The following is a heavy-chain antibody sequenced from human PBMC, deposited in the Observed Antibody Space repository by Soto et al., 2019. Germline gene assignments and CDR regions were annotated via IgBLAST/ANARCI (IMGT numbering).Heavy chain of an antibody. V-gene: IGHV3-30*18. J-gene: IGHJ4*02. CDR1: GFTFSSYG. CDR3: ANNPLPYCSSTSCLFDY. CDR2: ISYDGSNK. Sequence: PGGSLRLSCAASGFTFSSYGMHWVRQAPGKGLEWVAVISYDGSNKYYADSVKGRFTISRDNSKNTLYLQMNSLRAEDTAVYYCANNPLPYCSSTSCLFDYWGQGTLVTVSS. D-gene: IGHD2-2*01.